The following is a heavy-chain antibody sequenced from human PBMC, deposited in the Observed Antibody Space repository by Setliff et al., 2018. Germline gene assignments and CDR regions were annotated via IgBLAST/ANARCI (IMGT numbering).Heavy chain of an antibody. CDR3: ARAQGYCNGGRCYGYYYYFYMDV. D-gene: IGHD2-15*01. CDR2: INQRESAK. CDR1: SGSISSDNYY. V-gene: IGHV3-7*03. Sequence: HPSETLSLTCTVSSGSISSDNYYWGWIRQPPGKGLEWVANINQRESAKLYVDSVKGRFTISRDNAKNSLSLQMNSLRADDTAVYYCARAQGYCNGGRCYGYYYYFYMDVWGRGTTVTVSS. J-gene: IGHJ6*03.